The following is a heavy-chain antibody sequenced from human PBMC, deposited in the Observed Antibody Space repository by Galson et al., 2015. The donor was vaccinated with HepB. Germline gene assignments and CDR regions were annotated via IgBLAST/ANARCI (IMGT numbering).Heavy chain of an antibody. J-gene: IGHJ4*02. D-gene: IGHD3-22*01. CDR1: GFTFSSYG. Sequence: SLRLSCAASGFTFSSYGMHWVRQAPGKGLEWVAVISYDGSNKYYADSVKGRFTISRDNSKNTLYLQMNSLRAEDTAVYYCAKVWPTMIVVAPLDYWGQGTLVTVSS. V-gene: IGHV3-30*18. CDR2: ISYDGSNK. CDR3: AKVWPTMIVVAPLDY.